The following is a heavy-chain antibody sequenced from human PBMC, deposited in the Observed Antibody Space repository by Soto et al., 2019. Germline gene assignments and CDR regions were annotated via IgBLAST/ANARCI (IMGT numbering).Heavy chain of an antibody. Sequence: LRLSCAASGFTFSSYSMNWVRQAPGKGLEWVSSISSSSSYIYYADSVKGRFTISRDNAKNSLYLQMNSLRAEDTAVYYCARDSYYDSPRFDPWGQGTLVTVSS. J-gene: IGHJ5*02. V-gene: IGHV3-21*01. CDR3: ARDSYYDSPRFDP. CDR2: ISSSSSYI. CDR1: GFTFSSYS. D-gene: IGHD3-22*01.